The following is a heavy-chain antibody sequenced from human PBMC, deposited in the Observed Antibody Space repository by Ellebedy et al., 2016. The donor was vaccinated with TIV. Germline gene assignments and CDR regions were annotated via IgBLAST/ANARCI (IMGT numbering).Heavy chain of an antibody. CDR1: GVSITSSSYY. V-gene: IGHV4-39*01. Sequence: PETLSLTCTVSGVSITSSSYYWGWIRQPPGKGLEWIGSIYYSGSTYYNPSLKSRVTISVDTSKNQFSLKLSSVTAADTAVYYCARSTMIVVVPFDYWGQGTLVTVSS. D-gene: IGHD3-22*01. CDR3: ARSTMIVVVPFDY. J-gene: IGHJ4*02. CDR2: IYYSGST.